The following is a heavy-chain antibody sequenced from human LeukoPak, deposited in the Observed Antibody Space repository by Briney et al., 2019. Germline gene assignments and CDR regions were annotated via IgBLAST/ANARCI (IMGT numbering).Heavy chain of an antibody. CDR2: IYTSGST. CDR3: ARDSTGDQRGWYYLDY. CDR1: GGSISSYY. J-gene: IGHJ4*02. Sequence: SETLSLTCTVSGGSISSYYWSWIRQPAGKGLEWIGRIYTSGSTNYNPSLKSRVTMSVDTSKNQFSLKLSSVTAADTAVYYCARDSTGDQRGWYYLDYWGQGTLVTVSS. D-gene: IGHD7-27*01. V-gene: IGHV4-4*07.